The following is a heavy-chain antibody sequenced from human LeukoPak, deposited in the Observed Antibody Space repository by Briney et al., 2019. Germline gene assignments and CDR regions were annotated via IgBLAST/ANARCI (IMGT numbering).Heavy chain of an antibody. J-gene: IGHJ4*02. D-gene: IGHD6-25*01. CDR2: MYSSGDT. Sequence: SETLSLTRSVSGGSISSHYCSWIRQSPGKGLEWIGCMYSSGDTKYNPSLKSRVTISVDTSNNQFSLRLTSVTAADTAVYYCARASGYEHIDYWGQGTLVTVSS. CDR1: GGSISSHY. V-gene: IGHV4-59*11. CDR3: ARASGYEHIDY.